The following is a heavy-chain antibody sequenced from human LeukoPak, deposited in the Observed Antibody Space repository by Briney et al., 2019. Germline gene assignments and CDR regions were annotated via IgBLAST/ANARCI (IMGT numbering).Heavy chain of an antibody. Sequence: SETLSLTCTVSGGSISSSSYYWGWIRQPPGKGLGWIGTIYYSGSTYYNPSLKSRVTMSVDTSKNQFSLKLSSVTAADTAVYYCARVDLYSGNIDYWGQGTLVTVSS. J-gene: IGHJ4*02. CDR3: ARVDLYSGNIDY. V-gene: IGHV4-39*07. CDR2: IYYSGST. CDR1: GGSISSSSYY. D-gene: IGHD1-26*01.